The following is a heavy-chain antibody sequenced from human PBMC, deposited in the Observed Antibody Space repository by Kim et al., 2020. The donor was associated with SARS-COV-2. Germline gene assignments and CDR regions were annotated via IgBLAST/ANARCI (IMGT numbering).Heavy chain of an antibody. CDR3: AHSPPVGATLLDY. Sequence: PSLKRRLTITKDTSKNQVVLTMNNMDPVDTATYYCAHSPPVGATLLDYWGQGTLVTVSS. J-gene: IGHJ4*02. D-gene: IGHD1-26*01. V-gene: IGHV2-5*01.